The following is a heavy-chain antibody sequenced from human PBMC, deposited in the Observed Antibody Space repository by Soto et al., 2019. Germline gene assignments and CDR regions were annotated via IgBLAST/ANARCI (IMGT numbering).Heavy chain of an antibody. Sequence: GASVKVSCKASGYTFTNYDINWVRQAPGQGLEWMGWLSAYTGDKNYAQKLQGRVTMATDTSTSTAYMELRSLRSDDTAVYYCARSGLPDPVVVVGHTPFDPWGQGTLVTVSS. CDR1: GYTFTNYD. J-gene: IGHJ5*02. CDR3: ARSGLPDPVVVVGHTPFDP. CDR2: LSAYTGDK. D-gene: IGHD2-15*01. V-gene: IGHV1-18*01.